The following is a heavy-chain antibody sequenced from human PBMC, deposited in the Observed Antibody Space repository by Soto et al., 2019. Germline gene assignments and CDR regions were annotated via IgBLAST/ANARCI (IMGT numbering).Heavy chain of an antibody. CDR1: GFTFSNYW. V-gene: IGHV3-7*01. CDR2: IKQDGSEK. D-gene: IGHD3-10*01. CDR3: ASGLWTFQP. Sequence: GGSLRLSCGASGFTFSNYWMSWVRQAPGKGLEWVANIKQDGSEKYYVDSVKGRFTISRDNTKNSLYLQMDSLGAEDTAVYFCASGLWTFQPGAKGTMATVPS. J-gene: IGHJ1*01.